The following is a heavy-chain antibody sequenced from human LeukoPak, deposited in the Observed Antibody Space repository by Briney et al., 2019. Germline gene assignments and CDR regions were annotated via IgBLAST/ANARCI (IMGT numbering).Heavy chain of an antibody. J-gene: IGHJ4*02. CDR2: ISSSSSYI. Sequence: GGSLRISCAASGFTFSSYSMNWVRQAPGKGLEWVSSISSSSSYIYYADSVKGRFTISRDNAKNSLYLQMNSLRAEDTAVYYCAREGIYYDSSYFDYWGQGTLVTVSS. CDR1: GFTFSSYS. V-gene: IGHV3-21*01. CDR3: AREGIYYDSSYFDY. D-gene: IGHD3-22*01.